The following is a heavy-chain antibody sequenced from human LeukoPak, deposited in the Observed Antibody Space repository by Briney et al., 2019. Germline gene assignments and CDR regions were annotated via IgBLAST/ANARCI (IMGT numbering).Heavy chain of an antibody. CDR1: GFTFSSYA. Sequence: GGSLRLSCAASGFTFSSYAMSWVRQAPGKGLEGVSATSDSGGSTYDADSVKGRFTISSDNSKNTLYLQMNSLRAEDTAVYYCAKDTSIGRYCTNGVCSPFDYWGQGTPVTVSS. D-gene: IGHD2-8*01. CDR2: TSDSGGST. V-gene: IGHV3-23*01. J-gene: IGHJ4*02. CDR3: AKDTSIGRYCTNGVCSPFDY.